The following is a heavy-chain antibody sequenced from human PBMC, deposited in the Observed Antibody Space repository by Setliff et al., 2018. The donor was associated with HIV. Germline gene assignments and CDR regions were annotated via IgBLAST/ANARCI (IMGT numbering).Heavy chain of an antibody. Sequence: KASETLSLTCTVSGGSISNDYWHWIRQSPGRGLEWIGYIYYTGSTNYNPSLKSRVAMSVDSSNHQFSLKLTSATPADTAIYYCAREDGSNSHDTFEIWGQGILVTVSS. CDR1: GGSISNDY. D-gene: IGHD1-1*01. V-gene: IGHV4-59*01. J-gene: IGHJ3*02. CDR3: AREDGSNSHDTFEI. CDR2: IYYTGST.